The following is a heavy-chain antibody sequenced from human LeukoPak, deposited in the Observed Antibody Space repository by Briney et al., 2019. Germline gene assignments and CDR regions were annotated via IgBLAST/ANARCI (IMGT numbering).Heavy chain of an antibody. CDR3: ARTNYYDSSGYRPDAFDI. D-gene: IGHD3-22*01. Sequence: ASVKVSCKASGYTFTSYYMHWVRQAPGEGLEWMGIINPSGGSTSYAQKFQGRVTMTRDMSTSTVYMELSSLRSEDTAVYYCARTNYYDSSGYRPDAFDIWGQGTMVTVSS. J-gene: IGHJ3*02. V-gene: IGHV1-46*01. CDR2: INPSGGST. CDR1: GYTFTSYY.